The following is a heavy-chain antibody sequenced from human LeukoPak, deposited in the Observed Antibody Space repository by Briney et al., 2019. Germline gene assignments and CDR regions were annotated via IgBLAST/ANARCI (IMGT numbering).Heavy chain of an antibody. CDR2: IWYDGSNK. J-gene: IGHJ5*02. Sequence: GRSLRLSCAASGFTFSSYGMHWVRQAPGKGLEWVAVIWYDGSNKYYADSVKGRFTISRDNSKNTLYLQMNSLRAEDTAVYYCAREQSSSWYSWFVPWGQGTLVTVSP. CDR1: GFTFSSYG. V-gene: IGHV3-33*01. D-gene: IGHD6-13*01. CDR3: AREQSSSWYSWFVP.